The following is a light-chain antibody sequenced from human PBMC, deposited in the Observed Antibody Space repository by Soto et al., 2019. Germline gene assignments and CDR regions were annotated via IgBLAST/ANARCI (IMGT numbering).Light chain of an antibody. CDR3: QQYDNSIT. Sequence: EIVLTQPPDTLSLSPGETATLSCRASQSVSSTYLAWYHQKPGQAPRLLIFGASRRATGIPDRFSGSGSGTDFTLTISRLEPEDFAVYYCQQYDNSITFGQGTRLEIE. CDR2: GAS. J-gene: IGKJ5*01. CDR1: QSVSSTY. V-gene: IGKV3-20*01.